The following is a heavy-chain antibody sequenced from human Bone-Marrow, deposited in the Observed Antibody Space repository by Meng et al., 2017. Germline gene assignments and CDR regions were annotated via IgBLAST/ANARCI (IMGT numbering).Heavy chain of an antibody. J-gene: IGHJ4*02. D-gene: IGHD6-6*01. CDR3: ARGLRAARPLLFGY. V-gene: IGHV4-34*01. CDR2: INHSGST. Sequence: QVQLHQVGAGLLKPSETLSLTCAVYGGSFSGYYWSWIRQPPGKGLEWIGEINHSGSTNYNPSLKSRVTISVDTSKNQFSLKLSSVTAADTAVYYCARGLRAARPLLFGYWGQGTLVTVSS. CDR1: GGSFSGYY.